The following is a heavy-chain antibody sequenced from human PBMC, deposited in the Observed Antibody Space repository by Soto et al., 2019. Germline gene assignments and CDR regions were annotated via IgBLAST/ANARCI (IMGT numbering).Heavy chain of an antibody. J-gene: IGHJ6*02. CDR2: TYYRSKWYN. CDR1: GDSVSSNSAA. V-gene: IGHV6-1*01. CDR3: ARDPGHQSYCDFWSGYQTARYYYGMDV. D-gene: IGHD3-3*01. Sequence: PSQTLSLTCAISGDSVSSNSAAWNWIRQSPSRGLEWLGRTYYRSKWYNDYAVSVKSRITINPDTSKNQFSLQLNSVTPEDTAVYYCARDPGHQSYCDFWSGYQTARYYYGMDVWGQGTTVTVSS.